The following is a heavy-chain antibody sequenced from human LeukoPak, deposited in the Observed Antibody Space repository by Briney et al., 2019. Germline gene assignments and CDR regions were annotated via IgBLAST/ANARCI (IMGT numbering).Heavy chain of an antibody. CDR1: GGSFSGYY. CDR3: ALFARITIFGVVNFDY. CDR2: INHSGST. J-gene: IGHJ4*02. D-gene: IGHD3-3*01. Sequence: PSETLSLTCAVYGGSFSGYYWSWIRQPPGKGREWIGEINHSGSTNYNPSLKSRVTISVDTTKNQFSLKLSSVTAADTAVYYCALFARITIFGVVNFDYWGQGTLVTVSS. V-gene: IGHV4-34*01.